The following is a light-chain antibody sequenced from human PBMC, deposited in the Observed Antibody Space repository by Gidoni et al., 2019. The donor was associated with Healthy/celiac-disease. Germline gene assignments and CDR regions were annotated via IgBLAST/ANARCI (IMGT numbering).Light chain of an antibody. Sequence: EIVLTQSPPTLSLSPGERATLSCRASQSVSSYLAGYQQKPGQAPRLHTYDASNRAPGIPARFRGSGYGTDFTLTISSLVPEDFAVYYCQRRSNWPTFGQGTKVEIK. J-gene: IGKJ1*01. CDR3: QRRSNWPT. CDR2: DAS. CDR1: QSVSSY. V-gene: IGKV3-11*01.